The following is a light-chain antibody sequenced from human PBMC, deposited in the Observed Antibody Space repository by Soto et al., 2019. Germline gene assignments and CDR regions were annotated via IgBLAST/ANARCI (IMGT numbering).Light chain of an antibody. V-gene: IGLV2-14*01. J-gene: IGLJ2*01. CDR1: SSDVGGYNY. CDR3: SSYTSSSTLDVV. CDR2: DVS. Sequence: QSALTQPASVSGSPGQSITISCTGTSSDVGGYNYVSWYQQHSGKAPKLMIYDVSNRPSGVSNRFSGFKSGNTASLTISGLQAEDEADYYCSSYTSSSTLDVVFGGGTKVTVL.